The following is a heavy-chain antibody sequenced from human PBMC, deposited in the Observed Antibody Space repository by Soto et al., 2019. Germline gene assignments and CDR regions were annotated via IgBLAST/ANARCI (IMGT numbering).Heavy chain of an antibody. V-gene: IGHV3-53*01. CDR1: GFTVSSNY. Sequence: TVGSLRLSCAASGFTVSSNYMSWVRQAPGKGLEWVSVIYSGGSTYYADSVKGRFTISRDNSKNTLYLQMNSLRAEDTAVYYCARINYYDSSGSMDVWGQGTTVTVSS. J-gene: IGHJ6*02. CDR3: ARINYYDSSGSMDV. D-gene: IGHD3-22*01. CDR2: IYSGGST.